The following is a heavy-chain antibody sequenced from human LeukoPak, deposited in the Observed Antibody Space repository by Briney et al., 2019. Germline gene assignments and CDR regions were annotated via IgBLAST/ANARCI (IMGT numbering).Heavy chain of an antibody. CDR3: ARGCISLDRQNSSSCTDAFDI. V-gene: IGHV3-30-3*01. CDR1: GFTFSSYA. CDR2: ISYDGSNK. J-gene: IGHJ3*02. D-gene: IGHD6-13*01. Sequence: PGRFLRLSCAASGFTFSSYAMHWVRQAPGKGLEWVAVISYDGSNKYYADSVKGRFTISRDNSKNTLYLQMNSLRAEDTAVYYCARGCISLDRQNSSSCTDAFDIWGQGTMVTVSS.